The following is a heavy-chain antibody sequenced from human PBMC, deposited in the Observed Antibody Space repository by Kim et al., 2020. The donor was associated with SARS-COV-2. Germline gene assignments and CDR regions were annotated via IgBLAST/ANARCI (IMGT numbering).Heavy chain of an antibody. D-gene: IGHD6-13*01. J-gene: IGHJ6*02. CDR3: ARDWGSGWYGDHYGMDV. V-gene: IGHV3-48*02. Sequence: GGSLRLSCAASGFTFSSYSMNWVRQAPGKGLEWVSYISSSSSTIYYADSVKGRFTISRDNAKNSLYLQMNSLRDEDTAVYYCARDWGSGWYGDHYGMDVWGQGTTVTVSS. CDR1: GFTFSSYS. CDR2: ISSSSSTI.